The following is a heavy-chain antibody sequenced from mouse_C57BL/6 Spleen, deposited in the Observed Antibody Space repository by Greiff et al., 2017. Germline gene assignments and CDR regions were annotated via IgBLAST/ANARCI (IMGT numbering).Heavy chain of an antibody. Sequence: EVQLQQSGPELVKPGASVKISCKASGYSFTDYNMNWVKQSNGKSLEWIGVINPNYGTTSYNQKFKGKATLTVDQSSSTAYMQLNSRTSEDSAVYYCARSGSGSSLLNAMDYWGQGTSVTVSS. CDR2: INPNYGTT. CDR1: GYSFTDYN. D-gene: IGHD1-3*01. CDR3: ARSGSGSSLLNAMDY. J-gene: IGHJ4*01. V-gene: IGHV1-39*01.